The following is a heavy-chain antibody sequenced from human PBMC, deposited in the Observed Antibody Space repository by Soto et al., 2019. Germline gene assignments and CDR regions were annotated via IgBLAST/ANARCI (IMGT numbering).Heavy chain of an antibody. CDR2: ISYDGSNK. D-gene: IGHD4-17*01. CDR1: GFTFSSYG. V-gene: IGHV3-30*18. CDR3: AKERREGGDYYYYYYYMDV. Sequence: GGSLRLSCAASGFTFSSYGMHWVRQAPGKGLEWVAVISYDGSNKYYADSVKGRFTISRDNSKNTLYLQMNSLRAEDTAVYYCAKERREGGDYYYYYYYMDVWGKGTTVTV. J-gene: IGHJ6*03.